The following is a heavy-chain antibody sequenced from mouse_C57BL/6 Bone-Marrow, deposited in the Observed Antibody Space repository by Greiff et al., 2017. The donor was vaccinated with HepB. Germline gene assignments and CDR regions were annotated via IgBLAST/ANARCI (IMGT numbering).Heavy chain of an antibody. J-gene: IGHJ3*01. V-gene: IGHV5-16*01. CDR3: ARVYDGFFAY. CDR1: GFTFSDYY. Sequence: EVKVVESEGGLVQPGSSMKLSCTASGFTFSDYYMAWVRQVPEKGLEWVANINYDGSSTYYLDSLKSRFIISRDNAKNILYLQMSSLKSEDTATYYCARVYDGFFAYWGQGTLVTVSA. CDR2: INYDGSST. D-gene: IGHD2-3*01.